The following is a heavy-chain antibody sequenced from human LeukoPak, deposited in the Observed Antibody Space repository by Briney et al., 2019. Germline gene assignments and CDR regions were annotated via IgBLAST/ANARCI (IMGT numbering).Heavy chain of an antibody. CDR2: ISAYNGNT. CDR1: GYTFTSYG. CDR3: ARDGIYYYDSSGYSPFDY. V-gene: IGHV1-18*01. D-gene: IGHD3-22*01. Sequence: ASVKVSCKASGYTFTSYGINWVRQAPGQGLEWMGWISAYNGNTNYAQKLQGRVTMTTDTSTSTAYMELRSLRSDDTAVYYCARDGIYYYDSSGYSPFDYWGQGTLVTVSS. J-gene: IGHJ4*02.